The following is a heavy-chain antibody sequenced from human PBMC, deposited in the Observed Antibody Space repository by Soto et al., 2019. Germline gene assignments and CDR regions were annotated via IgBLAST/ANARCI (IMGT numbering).Heavy chain of an antibody. CDR1: GYTFTSYG. J-gene: IGHJ4*02. CDR2: ISAHNGNT. D-gene: IGHD1-1*01. Sequence: QVHLVQSGXXVKKPXXSXXVSCKASGYTFTSYGITWVRQAPGQGLEWMGWISAHNGNTDYAQKLQGRVIVTRDTSTSTAYMELRSLISDDTAVYYCARGRYGDYWGQGALVTVSS. CDR3: ARGRYGDY. V-gene: IGHV1-18*01.